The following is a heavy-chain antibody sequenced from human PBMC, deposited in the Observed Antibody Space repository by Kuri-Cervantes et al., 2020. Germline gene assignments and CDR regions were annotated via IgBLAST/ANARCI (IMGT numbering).Heavy chain of an antibody. J-gene: IGHJ6*02. V-gene: IGHV3-74*01. D-gene: IGHD1-26*01. CDR3: ARGRWELLYYGMDV. CDR2: INSDGSTT. CDR1: GFTFSSFW. Sequence: GESLKISCAASGFTFSSFWMHWVRQAPGKGLVWVSRINSDGSTTNYADSVKGQFTITRDNAKNTMYLQMNSLRAEDTAVYYCARGRWELLYYGMDVWGQGTTVTVSS.